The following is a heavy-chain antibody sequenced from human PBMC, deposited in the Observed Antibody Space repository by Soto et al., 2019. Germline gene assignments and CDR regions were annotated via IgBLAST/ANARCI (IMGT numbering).Heavy chain of an antibody. Sequence: GGSLRLSCAASGFTFSSYSMNWVRQAPGKGLEWVSSISSSSSYIYYADSVKGRFTISRDNAKNSLYLQMNSLRAEDTAVYYCASLTSEDDAFDIWGQGTMVTVSS. CDR2: ISSSSSYI. J-gene: IGHJ3*02. D-gene: IGHD4-17*01. CDR1: GFTFSSYS. V-gene: IGHV3-21*01. CDR3: ASLTSEDDAFDI.